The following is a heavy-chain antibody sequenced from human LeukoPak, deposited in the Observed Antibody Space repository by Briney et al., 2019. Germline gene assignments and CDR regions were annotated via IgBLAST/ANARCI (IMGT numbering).Heavy chain of an antibody. V-gene: IGHV3-23*01. CDR2: SSGSGGST. Sequence: GGSLRLSCAAPGFTFSSYAMSWVRPAPEKGLEWVSGSSGSGGSTYYADFVKGRFTITRDNSKNTLYLQMNSLRAEDTAVYYCAKHDNGDYYYWGQGTLVTVSS. D-gene: IGHD4-17*01. CDR1: GFTFSSYA. CDR3: AKHDNGDYYY. J-gene: IGHJ4*02.